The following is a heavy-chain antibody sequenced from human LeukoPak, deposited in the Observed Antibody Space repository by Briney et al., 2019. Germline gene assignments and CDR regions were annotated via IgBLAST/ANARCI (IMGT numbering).Heavy chain of an antibody. J-gene: IGHJ6*02. Sequence: SETLSLTCAVYGGSFSGYYWSWIRQPPGKGLEWIGEINHSGSANYNPSLKSRVTISVATSKNQFSLKVSSVTAADTAVYYCARAASYYYYGMDVWGQGTTVTVSS. D-gene: IGHD6-25*01. CDR3: ARAASYYYYGMDV. V-gene: IGHV4-34*01. CDR1: GGSFSGYY. CDR2: INHSGSA.